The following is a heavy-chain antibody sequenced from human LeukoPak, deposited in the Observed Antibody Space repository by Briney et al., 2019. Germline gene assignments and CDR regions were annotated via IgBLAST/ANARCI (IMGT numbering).Heavy chain of an antibody. CDR2: ISSDGRNI. J-gene: IGHJ4*02. D-gene: IGHD6-19*01. CDR1: GFTFNNYW. V-gene: IGHV3-11*04. Sequence: PGVSLTLYCAASGFTFNNYWRTGLRQAPGGGREWISFISSDGRNIYYGDSVKGRFTISRDNAKNPLNLQIAGLRAEDTAVYYCVNPTAGQWLAPFDYWGQGTLVTVSS. CDR3: VNPTAGQWLAPFDY.